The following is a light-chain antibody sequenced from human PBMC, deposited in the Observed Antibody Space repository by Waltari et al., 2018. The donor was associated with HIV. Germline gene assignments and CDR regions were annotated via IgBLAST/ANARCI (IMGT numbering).Light chain of an antibody. J-gene: IGKJ4*01. CDR1: QDISTN. V-gene: IGKV1-33*01. CDR3: QQSASLTPLT. CDR2: DAV. Sequence: DIQMTQSPSSLSASVADRVTITCQASQDISTNLHWYQQKPGKAPQVLIYDAVNLETGVPSRFSGSGSGTKFIMTINSLQPEDIATYYCQQSASLTPLTFGGWTKVEI.